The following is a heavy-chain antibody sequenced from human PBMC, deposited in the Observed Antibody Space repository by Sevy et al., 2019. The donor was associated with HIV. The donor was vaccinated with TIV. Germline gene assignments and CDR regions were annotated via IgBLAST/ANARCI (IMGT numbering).Heavy chain of an antibody. D-gene: IGHD6-25*01. V-gene: IGHV3-7*01. J-gene: IGHJ4*02. CDR1: GFTFSSYW. CDR2: IKQDGSEK. Sequence: GGSLRLSCAASGFTFSSYWMNWVRQARGKGLEWVANIKQDGSEKYYVDSVKGRFTISRDNAKNSMHLQMNSLRAEDTAVYYCARALAAAASYWGQGTLVTVSS. CDR3: ARALAAAASY.